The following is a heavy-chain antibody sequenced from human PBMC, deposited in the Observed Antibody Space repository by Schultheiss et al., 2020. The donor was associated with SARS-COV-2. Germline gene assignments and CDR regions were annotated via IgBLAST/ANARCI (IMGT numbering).Heavy chain of an antibody. CDR3: AREFRYGMDV. CDR1: GGSISSYY. Sequence: SETLSLTCTVSGGSISSYYWGWIRQPPGKGLEWIGRIYTSGSTNYNPSLKSRVTISVDTSKKQFSLELTSLTPADTAVYYCAREFRYGMDVWGLGTAVTVSS. CDR2: IYTSGST. V-gene: IGHV4-4*07. J-gene: IGHJ6*02.